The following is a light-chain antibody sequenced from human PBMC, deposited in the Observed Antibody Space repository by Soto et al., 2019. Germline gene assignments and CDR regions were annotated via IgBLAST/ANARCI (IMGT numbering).Light chain of an antibody. J-gene: IGLJ3*02. CDR2: LEGSGSY. Sequence: QPVLTQSSSASASLGSSVKLTCTLSSGHSSYIIAWHQQQPGKAPRYLMKLEGSGSYNKGSGVPDRFSGSSSGADRYLTISNLQFEDEADYYCETWDSNPRVFGAGTTLTVL. V-gene: IGLV4-60*02. CDR3: ETWDSNPRV. CDR1: SGHSSYI.